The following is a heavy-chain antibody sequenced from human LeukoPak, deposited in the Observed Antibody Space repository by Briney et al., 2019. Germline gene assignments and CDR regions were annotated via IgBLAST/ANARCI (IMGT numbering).Heavy chain of an antibody. D-gene: IGHD6-19*01. V-gene: IGHV3-23*01. CDR2: ISGSGGRT. CDR1: GFTFSSYG. J-gene: IGHJ4*02. Sequence: GSLRLSCAASGFTFSSYGMSWVRQAPGKGLEWVSGISGSGGRTDYADSEKGRFTISRDNSKNTLYLQMNSLRAEDTAVYYCAKLSGYSSGWHDYWGQGTLVTVSS. CDR3: AKLSGYSSGWHDY.